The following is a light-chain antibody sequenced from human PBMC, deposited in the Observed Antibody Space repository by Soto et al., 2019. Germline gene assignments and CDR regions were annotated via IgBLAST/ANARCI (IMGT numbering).Light chain of an antibody. CDR2: DAS. V-gene: IGKV1-5*01. CDR1: QGISGW. Sequence: EIHVSQSPATLSASVGDRVTITCRASQGISGWLAWYQQKPGKAPNLLIYDASSLESGVPSRFRGSGSGTEFTLTVTSLQPEDFATYLCQQYDMYSTFGHGTKVDIK. J-gene: IGKJ1*01. CDR3: QQYDMYST.